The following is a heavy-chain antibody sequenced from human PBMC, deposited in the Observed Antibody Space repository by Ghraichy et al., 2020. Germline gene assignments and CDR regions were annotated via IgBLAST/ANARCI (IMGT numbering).Heavy chain of an antibody. D-gene: IGHD3-22*01. V-gene: IGHV3-30*04. Sequence: GESLNISCAGSGFDLTNSAMHWVRQAPGKGLEWVAAVAFVTMNKHYTDSVKGRFTVSRDSSKNTIYLQMNNLRVDDTAMYYCARGARSSGLCDVFDIWGQGTWVSVSS. CDR1: GFDLTNSA. CDR2: VAFVTMNK. CDR3: ARGARSSGLCDVFDI. J-gene: IGHJ3*02.